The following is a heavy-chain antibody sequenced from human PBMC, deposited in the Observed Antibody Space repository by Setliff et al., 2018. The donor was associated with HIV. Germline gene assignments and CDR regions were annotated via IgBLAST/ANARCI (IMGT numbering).Heavy chain of an antibody. D-gene: IGHD6-19*01. CDR3: AKGGANGWYGGYFQH. CDR1: GFTFRSFD. J-gene: IGHJ1*01. CDR2: IGTLSDT. V-gene: IGHV3-13*01. Sequence: GGSLRLSCAASGFTFRSFDMHWVRQAPGKGLEWVSCIGTLSDTYYPNSVKGRFTISRDNAKNSLYLQMNGLRAGDTAVYYCAKGGANGWYGGYFQHWGQGTLVTVSS.